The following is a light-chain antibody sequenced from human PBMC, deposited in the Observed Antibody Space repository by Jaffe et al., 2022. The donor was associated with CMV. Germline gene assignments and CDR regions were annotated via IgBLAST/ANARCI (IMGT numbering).Light chain of an antibody. CDR1: ALSKQY. V-gene: IGLV3-25*03. J-gene: IGLJ2*01. Sequence: YELTQAPSVSVSPGETATIACSGDALSKQYGHWYQQKPGQAPVLVIYKDTERPSGIPERFSGSSSGTTVTLTISGVQAEDEADYYCQSVDTNNSRVFFGGGTKLTVL. CDR3: QSVDTNNSRVF. CDR2: KDT.